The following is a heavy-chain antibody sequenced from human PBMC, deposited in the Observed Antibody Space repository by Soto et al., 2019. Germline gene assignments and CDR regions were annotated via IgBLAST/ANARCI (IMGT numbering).Heavy chain of an antibody. CDR3: ARDLSGDTTPYFDL. Sequence: QPXGGLRRSCAASGFAFSSYWMHWVRQTPGKGPVWVSLIYNDGSKTAYADSVKVRFTISRDNAKSTMYLQMSSLTVGDTAIYYCARDLSGDTTPYFDLWGQGTLVTVSS. D-gene: IGHD1-1*01. V-gene: IGHV3-74*01. J-gene: IGHJ4*02. CDR2: IYNDGSKT. CDR1: GFAFSSYW.